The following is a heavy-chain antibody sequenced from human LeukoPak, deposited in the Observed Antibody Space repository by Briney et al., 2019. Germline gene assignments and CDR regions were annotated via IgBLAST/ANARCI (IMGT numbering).Heavy chain of an antibody. V-gene: IGHV4-4*07. Sequence: SETLSLTCTVSGGSISSYYWSWIRQPAGKGLEWIGRIYTSGSTNYNPSLKSRVTMSVDTSKNQFSLKLSSVTAADTAVYYCARGYGYSSSWYYYYYYMDVWGKGTTVTVSS. CDR3: ARGYGYSSSWYYYYYYMDV. J-gene: IGHJ6*03. CDR1: GGSISSYY. D-gene: IGHD6-13*01. CDR2: IYTSGST.